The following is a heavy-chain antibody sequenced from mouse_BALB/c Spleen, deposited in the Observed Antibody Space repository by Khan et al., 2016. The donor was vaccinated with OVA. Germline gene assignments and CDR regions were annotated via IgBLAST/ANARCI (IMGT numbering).Heavy chain of an antibody. CDR2: IYPGNTDT. J-gene: IGHJ3*01. Sequence: VQLQQSGTVLARPGASVKMSCKASGYTFTSYWMHWVKQRPGQGLEWIGDIYPGNTDTNYNQKFKGKAKLTAVTSTSPAYMELSSLTNEDSAVYYCTRRNGDVAWFAYWGQGTLVTVSA. D-gene: IGHD4-1*01. CDR3: TRRNGDVAWFAY. V-gene: IGHV1-5*01. CDR1: GYTFTSYW.